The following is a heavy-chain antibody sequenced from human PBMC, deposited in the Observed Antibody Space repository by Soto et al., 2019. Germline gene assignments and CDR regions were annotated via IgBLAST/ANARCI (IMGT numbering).Heavy chain of an antibody. D-gene: IGHD2-2*01. CDR2: IYWDDHK. J-gene: IGHJ6*04. CDR3: TKKGQYPDSSACGRDFYVDV. Sequence: QITLKESGPTLVKPTQTLTLTCTFSGFSFTTYGVGVGWIRQAPGKAPEWLALIYWDDHKIFRSSLESRLTITKDTSKNQVVLTITNMDPVDTATYYCTKKGQYPDSSACGRDFYVDVWGEGTTVTVSS. CDR1: GFSFTTYGVG. V-gene: IGHV2-5*02.